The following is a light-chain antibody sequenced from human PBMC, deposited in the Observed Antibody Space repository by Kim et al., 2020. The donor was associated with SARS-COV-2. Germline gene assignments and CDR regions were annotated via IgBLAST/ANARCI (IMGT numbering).Light chain of an antibody. V-gene: IGKV3-11*01. Sequence: GDSAPPSRRASQSVSSYLARYQQTPGQAPRLPIFDASNRATGNPARVSGSGSGTDFTLTISSLEPEDFAVYYCKKRSNWPLTFGGGTKVDIK. J-gene: IGKJ4*01. CDR1: QSVSSY. CDR2: DAS. CDR3: KKRSNWPLT.